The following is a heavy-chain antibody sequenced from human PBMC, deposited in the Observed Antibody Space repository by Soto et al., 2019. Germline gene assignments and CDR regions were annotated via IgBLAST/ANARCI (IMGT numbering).Heavy chain of an antibody. Sequence: EASVKVSCKASGFTFTSSAMQWVRQARGQRLEWIGWIVVGSGNTNYAQKFQERVTITRDMSTSTAYMELSSLRSEDTAVYYCGAVSYDILTGYKRAGNYYYYMDVWGKGTTVTVSS. CDR1: GFTFTSSA. D-gene: IGHD3-9*01. J-gene: IGHJ6*03. CDR3: GAVSYDILTGYKRAGNYYYYMDV. V-gene: IGHV1-58*02. CDR2: IVVGSGNT.